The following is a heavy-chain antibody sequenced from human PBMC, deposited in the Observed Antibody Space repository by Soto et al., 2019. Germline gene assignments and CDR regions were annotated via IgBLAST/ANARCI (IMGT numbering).Heavy chain of an antibody. V-gene: IGHV4-4*07. CDR3: ARGQRDTAMVTPPYYFDY. D-gene: IGHD5-18*01. CDR1: GGSISSYY. J-gene: IGHJ4*02. Sequence: SETLSLTCTVSGGSISSYYWSWIRQPAGKGLEWIGRIYTSGSTNYNPSLKSRVTMSVDTSKNQFSLKLSSVTAADTAVYYCARGQRDTAMVTPPYYFDYWGQGTLVTVSS. CDR2: IYTSGST.